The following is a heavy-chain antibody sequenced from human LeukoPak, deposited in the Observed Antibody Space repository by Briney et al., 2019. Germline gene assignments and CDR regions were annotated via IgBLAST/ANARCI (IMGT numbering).Heavy chain of an antibody. V-gene: IGHV4-34*01. Sequence: PSETLSLTCAVYGGSFSGYHWSCIRHPPGQGAEWIGEINHSGSTKYNPSLKSRVTISVDTTKNQFSLKLSSVTAADTAVYYCARAAGYSSSWYSGGYWYFDLWGRGTLVTVSS. CDR3: ARAAGYSSSWYSGGYWYFDL. J-gene: IGHJ2*01. CDR2: INHSGST. D-gene: IGHD6-13*01. CDR1: GGSFSGYH.